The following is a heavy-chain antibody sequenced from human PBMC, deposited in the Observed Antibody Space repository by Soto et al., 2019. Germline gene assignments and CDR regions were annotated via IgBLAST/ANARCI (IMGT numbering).Heavy chain of an antibody. J-gene: IGHJ5*02. CDR3: AAGLFALPWFDP. D-gene: IGHD2-21*01. CDR1: GFTFSSYD. Sequence: GGSLRLSCAASGFTFSSYDMHWVRQATGKGLEWVSAIGTAGDTYYPGSVKGRFTISRENAKNSLYLQMNSLRAGDTAVYYCAAGLFALPWFDPWGQGTLVTVLL. CDR2: IGTAGDT. V-gene: IGHV3-13*04.